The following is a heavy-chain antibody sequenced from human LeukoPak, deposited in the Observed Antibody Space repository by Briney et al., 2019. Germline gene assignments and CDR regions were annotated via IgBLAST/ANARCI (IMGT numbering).Heavy chain of an antibody. CDR2: ISYDGPNK. CDR3: AKEKLPSGYSFLTDY. Sequence: QPGRSLRLSCAASGYTFSSYGMHWVRQAPGKGLEWVAVISYDGPNKYYADSVKGRFTISRDDSKSTLYLQMNSLRAEDTAVYYCAKEKLPSGYSFLTDYWGQGTLVTVSS. J-gene: IGHJ4*02. V-gene: IGHV3-30*18. CDR1: GYTFSSYG. D-gene: IGHD5-18*01.